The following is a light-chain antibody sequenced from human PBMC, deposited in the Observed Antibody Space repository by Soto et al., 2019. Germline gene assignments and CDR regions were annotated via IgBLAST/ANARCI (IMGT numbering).Light chain of an antibody. CDR2: DAS. CDR1: QSVSID. J-gene: IGKJ3*01. V-gene: IGKV3-11*01. Sequence: EVVLTQSPATLSLSPGDRATLSCRASQSVSIDFAWYQLKPGQAPRLLIYDASNRATGIPARFSGSGSGTDFTLTISSLEPEYFAVYYCQHRHNFGPGTKVDIK. CDR3: QHRHN.